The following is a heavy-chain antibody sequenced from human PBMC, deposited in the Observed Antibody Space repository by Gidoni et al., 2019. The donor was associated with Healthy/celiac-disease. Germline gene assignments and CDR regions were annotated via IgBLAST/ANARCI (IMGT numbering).Heavy chain of an antibody. CDR2: IKSKNDGGTT. CDR3: TTGGGGHEGVDY. D-gene: IGHD3-16*01. CDR1: GFTFSNAW. Sequence: EVQLVESGGGLVKPGGSLRLSCAASGFTFSNAWIIWVRQAPGKGREWVGRIKSKNDGGTTDYAAPVKGRFTISRYDSKNTLYLQMNSRKTEDTAVYYWTTGGGGHEGVDYWGQGTLVTVSS. J-gene: IGHJ4*02. V-gene: IGHV3-15*01.